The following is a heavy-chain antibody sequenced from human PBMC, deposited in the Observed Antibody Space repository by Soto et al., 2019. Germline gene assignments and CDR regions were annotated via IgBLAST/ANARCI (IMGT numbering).Heavy chain of an antibody. CDR1: GYSFTTYW. D-gene: IGHD3-9*01. V-gene: IGHV5-51*01. CDR3: ARHVRYFDWLPPAGMDV. CDR2: IYPGDPDT. Sequence: GESLKISCKGSGYSFTTYWIGWVRQMPGKGLEWMGIIYPGDPDTRYSPSFQGQVTISADKSISTAYLQWSSLKASDTAMYYCARHVRYFDWLPPAGMDVWGQGTTVTVSS. J-gene: IGHJ6*02.